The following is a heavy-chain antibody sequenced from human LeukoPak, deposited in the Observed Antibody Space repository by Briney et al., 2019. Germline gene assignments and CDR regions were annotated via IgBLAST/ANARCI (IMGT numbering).Heavy chain of an antibody. CDR2: IYYSGST. D-gene: IGHD5-18*01. CDR3: AREYRGYTYGPYFDY. V-gene: IGHV4-39*02. CDR1: GGSISSSSYY. Sequence: SETLSLTCTVSGGSISSSSYYWGWIRQPPGKGLEWIGSIYYSGSTYYNPSLKSRVTISVDTSKNQFSLKLSSVTAADTAVYYCAREYRGYTYGPYFDYWGQGTLVTVSS. J-gene: IGHJ4*02.